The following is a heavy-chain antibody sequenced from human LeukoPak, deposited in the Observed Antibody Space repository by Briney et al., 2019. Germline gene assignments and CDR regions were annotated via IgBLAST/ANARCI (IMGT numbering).Heavy chain of an antibody. Sequence: GGSLRLSCAASGFTFSSYGMPWVRQAPGQGLEWMGWINPNSGGTNYAQKFQGRVTMTRDTSISTAYMELSRLRSDDTAVYYCARENGGKVERNWFDPWGQGTLVTVSS. CDR1: GFTFSSYG. CDR3: ARENGGKVERNWFDP. D-gene: IGHD2-15*01. V-gene: IGHV1-2*02. CDR2: INPNSGGT. J-gene: IGHJ5*02.